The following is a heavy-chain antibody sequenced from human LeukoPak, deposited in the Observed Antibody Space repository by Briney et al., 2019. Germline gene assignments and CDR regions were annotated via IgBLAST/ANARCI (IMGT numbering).Heavy chain of an antibody. CDR2: IRSETHGGTT. Sequence: PGGSLRLSCVVSGFTVTSNYMSWVRQAPGKGLEWVGFIRSETHGGTTEYAASVKGRFTISRDDSKSIAYLQMNSLKIEDTAVYYCARGNWGSGKLDYWGQGILVTVSP. V-gene: IGHV3-49*04. CDR1: GFTVTSNY. CDR3: ARGNWGSGKLDY. J-gene: IGHJ4*02. D-gene: IGHD7-27*01.